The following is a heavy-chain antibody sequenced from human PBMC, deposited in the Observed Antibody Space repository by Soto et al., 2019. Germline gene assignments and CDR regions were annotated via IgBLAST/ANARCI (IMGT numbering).Heavy chain of an antibody. J-gene: IGHJ4*02. D-gene: IGHD6-13*01. CDR1: GYTFTSYG. Sequence: GASVKVSCKASGYTFTSYGISWVRQAPGQGLEWMGWISAYNGNTNYAQKLQGRVTMTTDTSTSTAYMELRSLRSDDTAVYYCARIRTPAAAAGTADYWGQGTLVTVSS. CDR3: ARIRTPAAAAGTADY. V-gene: IGHV1-18*01. CDR2: ISAYNGNT.